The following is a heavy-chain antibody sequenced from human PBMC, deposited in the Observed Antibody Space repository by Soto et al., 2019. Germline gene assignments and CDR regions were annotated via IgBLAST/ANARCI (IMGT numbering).Heavy chain of an antibody. D-gene: IGHD1-1*01. CDR3: ARHKQLINKGWFDY. Sequence: GGSLRLSCAASGFTFSSHSMVWVRQAPGKGLEWVSSISHRSSRYYIYYSDSVKGRFTISRDDAKNSLFLQMDSLRAEDTALYFCARHKQLINKGWFDYWGRGTLVTVSS. J-gene: IGHJ5*01. CDR1: GFTFSSHS. V-gene: IGHV3-21*01. CDR2: ISHRSSRYYI.